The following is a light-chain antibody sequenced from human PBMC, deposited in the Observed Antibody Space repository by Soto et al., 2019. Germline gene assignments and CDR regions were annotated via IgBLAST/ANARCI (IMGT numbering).Light chain of an antibody. V-gene: IGLV2-14*01. J-gene: IGLJ1*01. CDR2: EVS. CDR1: SSDVGGYNY. CDR3: SSYTSSSTLYV. Sequence: QAVVTQPAPVSGSPGQSITISCTGTSSDVGGYNYVSWYQQHPGKAPKLMIYEVSNRPSGVSNRFSGSKSGNTASLTISGLQAEDEADYYCSSYTSSSTLYVFGTGTKVTVL.